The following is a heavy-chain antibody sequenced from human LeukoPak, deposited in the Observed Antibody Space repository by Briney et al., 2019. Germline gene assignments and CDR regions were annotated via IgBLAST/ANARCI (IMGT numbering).Heavy chain of an antibody. V-gene: IGHV1-18*01. J-gene: IGHJ6*02. D-gene: IGHD2-2*01. CDR3: ARYDIVVVPAATWDYYYYYGMDV. CDR1: GYTFTIYG. Sequence: ASVKVSCKASGYTFTIYGISWVRQAPGQGLEWMGWISAYNGNTNYAQKLQGRVTMTTDTSTSTAYMELRSLRSDDTAVYYCARYDIVVVPAATWDYYYYYGMDVWGQGTTVTVSS. CDR2: ISAYNGNT.